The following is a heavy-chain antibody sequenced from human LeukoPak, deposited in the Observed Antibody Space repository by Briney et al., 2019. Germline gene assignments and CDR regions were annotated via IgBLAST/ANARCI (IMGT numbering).Heavy chain of an antibody. D-gene: IGHD2-8*01. CDR3: ARDSWVFVSSRENWFDP. Sequence: GGSLRLSCAASGFTFSSYSMNWVRQAPGKGLEWVSSISSSSYIYYADSVKGRFTISRDNAKNSLYLQMNSLRAEDTAVYYCARDSWVFVSSRENWFDPWGQGTLVTVSS. J-gene: IGHJ5*02. CDR2: ISSSSYI. V-gene: IGHV3-21*01. CDR1: GFTFSSYS.